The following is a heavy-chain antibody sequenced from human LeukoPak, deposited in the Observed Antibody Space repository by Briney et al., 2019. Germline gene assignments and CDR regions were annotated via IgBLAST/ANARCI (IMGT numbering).Heavy chain of an antibody. CDR1: GFTFSSYA. D-gene: IGHD5-18*01. J-gene: IGHJ4*02. CDR3: ARDYSYGFLN. CDR2: ISYDGSNK. Sequence: RAGGSLRLSCAASGFTFSSYAMHWVRQAPGKGLEWVAVISYDGSNKYYADSVKGRFTISRDNAKNSLYLQMNSLRAEDTAVYYCARDYSYGFLNWGQGTLVTVSS. V-gene: IGHV3-30-3*01.